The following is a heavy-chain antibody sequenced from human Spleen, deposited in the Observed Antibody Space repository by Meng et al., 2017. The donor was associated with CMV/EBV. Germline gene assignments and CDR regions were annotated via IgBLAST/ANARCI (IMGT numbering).Heavy chain of an antibody. V-gene: IGHV3-7*01. CDR3: ARDSGGYSWGPYYYYGMDV. J-gene: IGHJ6*02. CDR2: IKQDGSEK. D-gene: IGHD5-12*01. CDR1: GFTFSSYW. Sequence: GGSLRLSCAASGFTFSSYWMSWVRQAPGKGLEWVANIKQDGSEKYYVDSVKGRFTISRDNAKNSLYLQMNSLRAEDTAVYYCARDSGGYSWGPYYYYGMDVWGQGTTVTVSS.